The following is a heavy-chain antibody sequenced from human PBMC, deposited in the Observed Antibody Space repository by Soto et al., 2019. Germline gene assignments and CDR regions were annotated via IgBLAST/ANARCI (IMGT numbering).Heavy chain of an antibody. CDR1: GFTFATYA. CDR2: ISGSGGST. CDR3: AKDRSVDTRDWFDP. V-gene: IGHV3-23*01. D-gene: IGHD5-18*01. Sequence: EVQLLESGGGLVQPGGSLRLSCAASGFTFATYAMNWVRQAPGKGLEWVSGISGSGGSTYYTDSVKGRFTISRDNSKNTLYLQMTSLRADDTAVYYCAKDRSVDTRDWFDPWGQGTLVTVSS. J-gene: IGHJ5*02.